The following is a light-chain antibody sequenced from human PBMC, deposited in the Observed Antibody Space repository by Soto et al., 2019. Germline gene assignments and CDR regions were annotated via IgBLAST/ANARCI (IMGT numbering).Light chain of an antibody. CDR3: HQSYNSNSWT. J-gene: IGKJ1*01. CDR2: AAS. CDR1: QGISSY. V-gene: IGKV1-39*01. Sequence: QFTHSPSTLSVSIGDRVTISCRASQGISSYLAWYQQKPGKAPRVLIYAASSMQSGVPSRFSGSGFGTDFTLTISSLQPEDFVAYYCHQSYNSNSWTFGQGTKVDIK.